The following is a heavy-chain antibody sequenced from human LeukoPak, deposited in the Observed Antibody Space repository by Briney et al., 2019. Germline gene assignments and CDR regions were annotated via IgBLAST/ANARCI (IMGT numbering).Heavy chain of an antibody. Sequence: ASVKVSCKASGYTFTGYYMHWVRQAPGQGLEWMGRINPNSGGTNYAQKFQGRVTMTRDTSISTAYMELSRLRSDDTAVYYCARTKATPPKYYYYGMDVWGQGTTVTVSS. J-gene: IGHJ6*02. CDR3: ARTKATPPKYYYYGMDV. D-gene: IGHD2-8*01. CDR2: INPNSGGT. CDR1: GYTFTGYY. V-gene: IGHV1-2*06.